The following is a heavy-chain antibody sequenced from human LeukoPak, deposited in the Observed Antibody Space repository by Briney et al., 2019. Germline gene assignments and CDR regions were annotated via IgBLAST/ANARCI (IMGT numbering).Heavy chain of an antibody. J-gene: IGHJ6*04. V-gene: IGHV3-64*01. CDR2: ISSNGGST. Sequence: GGSLRLSCAASGFTFSSYAMHWVRQAPGKGLEYVSGISSNGGSTYYANSVKGRFTISRDNSKNTLYLLMGSLRAEDMAVYYCAELGITMIGGVWGKGTTVTISS. CDR1: GFTFSSYA. CDR3: AELGITMIGGV. D-gene: IGHD3-10*02.